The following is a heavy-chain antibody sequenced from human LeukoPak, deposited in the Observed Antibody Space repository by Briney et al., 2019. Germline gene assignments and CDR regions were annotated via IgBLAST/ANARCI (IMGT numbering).Heavy chain of an antibody. V-gene: IGHV3-30*18. CDR1: GFTFSSYG. CDR3: AKGTRDTAVFDY. Sequence: PGGSLRLSCAASGFTFSSYGMHWVRQAPGKGLEWVAVISYDGSNKYYADSVKGRFTISRDNSKNTLYLQMNSLRAEDTAVYYCAKGTRDTAVFDYWGQGTLVTVSS. CDR2: ISYDGSNK. J-gene: IGHJ4*02. D-gene: IGHD5-18*01.